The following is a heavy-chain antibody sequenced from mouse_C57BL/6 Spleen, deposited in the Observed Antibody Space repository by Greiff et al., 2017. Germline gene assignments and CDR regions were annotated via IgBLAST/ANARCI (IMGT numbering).Heavy chain of an antibody. Sequence: VKLMESGPELVKPGASVKISCKASGYTFTDYYINWVKQRPGQGLEWIGWIFPGSGSTYYNEKFKGKATLTVDKSSSTAYMLLSSLTSEDSAVYFCARSVDYPWYFDVWGTGTTVTVSS. CDR3: ARSVDYPWYFDV. CDR2: IFPGSGST. V-gene: IGHV1-75*01. CDR1: GYTFTDYY. J-gene: IGHJ1*03. D-gene: IGHD2-4*01.